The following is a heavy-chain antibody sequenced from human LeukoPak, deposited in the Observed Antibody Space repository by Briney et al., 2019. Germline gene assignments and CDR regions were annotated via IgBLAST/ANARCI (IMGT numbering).Heavy chain of an antibody. CDR2: IRSKANSYAT. J-gene: IGHJ4*02. CDR3: TRGGYRGYDPRQD. CDR1: GFTFSGSA. V-gene: IGHV3-73*01. D-gene: IGHD5-12*01. Sequence: GGSLRLSCAASGFTFSGSAMHWVRQASGKGLEWVGRIRSKANSYATAYAASVKGRFTISRDDSKNTAYLQMNSLKTEDTAVYYCTRGGYRGYDPRQDWGQGTLVTVSS.